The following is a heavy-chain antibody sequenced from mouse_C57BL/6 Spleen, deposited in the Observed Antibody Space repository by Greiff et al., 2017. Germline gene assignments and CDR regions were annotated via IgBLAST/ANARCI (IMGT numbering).Heavy chain of an antibody. Sequence: VKLLQSDAELVKPGASVKISCTVSGYTFTDHSISWMRQRPEQGLEWIGNINPRDGCTKYTEKLKGTATLTADKSSSTAYLQRKSLTSGDSAVYFFARRVIYYGDDGYAMDDWGQGTPVTV. J-gene: IGHJ4*01. CDR2: INPRDGCT. CDR3: ARRVIYYGDDGYAMDD. D-gene: IGHD2-2*01. V-gene: IGHV1-78*01. CDR1: GYTFTDHS.